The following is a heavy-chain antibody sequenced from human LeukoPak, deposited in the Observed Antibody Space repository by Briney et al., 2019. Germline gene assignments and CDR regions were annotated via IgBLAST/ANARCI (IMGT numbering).Heavy chain of an antibody. CDR2: IYPSDSDT. V-gene: IGHV5-51*01. CDR1: GYSFTNYW. J-gene: IGHJ4*02. D-gene: IGHD2-15*01. Sequence: GESLKTSCKGSGYSFTNYWLGWVRQMPGKGLEWMGSIYPSDSDTRYSPSFQGQVTISADKSISTAYLQWSSLKASDTAMFYCARRYCSGGSCNFDYWGQGTLVTVSS. CDR3: ARRYCSGGSCNFDY.